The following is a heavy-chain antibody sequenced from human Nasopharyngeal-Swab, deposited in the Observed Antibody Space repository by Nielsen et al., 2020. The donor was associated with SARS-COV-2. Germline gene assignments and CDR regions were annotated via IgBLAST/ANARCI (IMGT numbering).Heavy chain of an antibody. J-gene: IGHJ4*02. CDR2: IRSKSYGATI. CDR1: GFTFGDYA. Sequence: GESLKISCTGAGFTFGDYAMSWFRQAPGKGLEWVGFIRSKSYGATIEYAAYVRVRFIISRDDSKVIAYLQMNHLKTEDTAVYYCAQARGATAPKNYFYSWGLGTLVTVSP. CDR3: AQARGATAPKNYFYS. V-gene: IGHV3-49*03. D-gene: IGHD1-26*01.